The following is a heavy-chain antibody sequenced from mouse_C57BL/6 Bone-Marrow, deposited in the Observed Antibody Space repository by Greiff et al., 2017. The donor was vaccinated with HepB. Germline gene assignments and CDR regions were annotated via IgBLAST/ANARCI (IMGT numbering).Heavy chain of an antibody. CDR3: ARRVTTVVAYYFDY. J-gene: IGHJ2*01. V-gene: IGHV1-52*01. Sequence: VQLQQPGAELVRPGSSVKLSCKASGYTFTSYWMHWVKQRPIQGLEWIGNIDPSDSETHYNQKFKDKATLTVDKSSSTAYMQLSSLTSEDSAVYYCARRVTTVVAYYFDYWGQGTTLTVSS. D-gene: IGHD1-1*01. CDR1: GYTFTSYW. CDR2: IDPSDSET.